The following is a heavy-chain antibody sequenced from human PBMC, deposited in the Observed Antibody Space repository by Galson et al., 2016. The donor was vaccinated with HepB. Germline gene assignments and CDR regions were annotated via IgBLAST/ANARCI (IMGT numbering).Heavy chain of an antibody. Sequence: QSGAEVKKPGECLRISCKGSGYNFTSEFIGWVRQLPGKGLEWMGIIQLIDSHTRYSPSFQGHVTISADNSISTAYLQWSSLKASDTAMYYCARRRTSGYYPWYFDLWGSGTLVIVTS. D-gene: IGHD3-22*01. CDR2: IQLIDSHT. CDR3: ARRRTSGYYPWYFDL. V-gene: IGHV5-51*01. J-gene: IGHJ2*01. CDR1: GYNFTSEF.